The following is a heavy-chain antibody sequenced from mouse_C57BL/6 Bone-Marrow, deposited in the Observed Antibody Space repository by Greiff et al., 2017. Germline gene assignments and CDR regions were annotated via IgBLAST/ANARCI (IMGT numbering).Heavy chain of an antibody. V-gene: IGHV8-12*01. CDR2: IYWDADK. CDR1: GFSLSTSGMG. CDR3: ARRANSYYFDY. Sequence: VQLQQSGPGILQSSQTLSLTCSFSGFSLSTSGMGVSWIRQPSGKGLEWLVPIYWDADKRYNPSLKSRLTISKDTSRNQVFLKITSVDTADTATYYCARRANSYYFDYWGQGTTRTVSS. D-gene: IGHD4-1*01. J-gene: IGHJ2*01.